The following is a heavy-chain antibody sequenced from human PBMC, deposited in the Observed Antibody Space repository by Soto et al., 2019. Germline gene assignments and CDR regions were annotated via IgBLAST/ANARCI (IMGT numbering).Heavy chain of an antibody. CDR3: ERGVPLVVVITWAGFYFEY. J-gene: IGHJ4*02. D-gene: IGHD3-22*01. V-gene: IGHV4-31*03. Sequence: SETLSLTCTVSGGSISSGGYYWSWIRQHPGKGLEWIGYIYYSGSTYYNPSLKSRVTISVDTSKNQFSLKLSSVTAADTAGYYCERGVPLVVVITWAGFYFEYWGQGALVTVSS. CDR1: GGSISSGGYY. CDR2: IYYSGST.